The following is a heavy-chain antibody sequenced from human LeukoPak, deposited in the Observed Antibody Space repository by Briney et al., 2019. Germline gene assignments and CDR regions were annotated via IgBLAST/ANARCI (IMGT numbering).Heavy chain of an antibody. Sequence: PGGSLRLSCAASGFTFSSSAMSWVRQAPGKGLEWVSLISASGGSTYYADSVKGRFTISRDNSKNTLYLQMNSLRAEDTAVYYCARIYDNSGYYDYWGQGTLVTVSS. D-gene: IGHD3-22*01. CDR2: ISASGGST. V-gene: IGHV3-23*01. CDR1: GFTFSSSA. CDR3: ARIYDNSGYYDY. J-gene: IGHJ4*02.